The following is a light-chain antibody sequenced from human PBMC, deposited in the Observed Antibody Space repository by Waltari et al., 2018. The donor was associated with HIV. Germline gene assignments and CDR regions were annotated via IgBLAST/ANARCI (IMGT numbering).Light chain of an antibody. CDR3: QQRGTWPPIT. CDR1: QSVSSY. V-gene: IGKV3-11*01. CDR2: DAS. Sequence: PGERATLSCRASQSVSSYLAWYQQKPGQAPRLLIYDASNRATGIPARFSGSGSGTDFTLTISSLEPEDFAVYYCQQRGTWPPITFGQGTRLEIK. J-gene: IGKJ5*01.